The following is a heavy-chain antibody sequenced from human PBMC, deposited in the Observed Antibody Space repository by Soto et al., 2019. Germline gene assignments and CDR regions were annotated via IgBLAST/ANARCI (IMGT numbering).Heavy chain of an antibody. V-gene: IGHV4-31*03. CDR3: ARGREEAGGPFDY. CDR1: GASISSGNYY. CDR2: IYYTGST. D-gene: IGHD3-10*01. J-gene: IGHJ4*02. Sequence: QVQLQESGPGLAKPSQTLSLTCSVSGASISSGNYYWSWIRQHPGKGLEWIGYIYYTGSTYYNPSLRSRITISEDMSKNHFSLRLSSVTAADTAVYYCARGREEAGGPFDYWGQGTLVTVSS.